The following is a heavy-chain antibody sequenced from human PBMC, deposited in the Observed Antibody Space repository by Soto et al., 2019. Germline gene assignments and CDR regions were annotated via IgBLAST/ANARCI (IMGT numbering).Heavy chain of an antibody. V-gene: IGHV1-69*13. CDR2: IIPIFGTA. J-gene: IGHJ6*02. Sequence: SVKVSCKASGGTFSSYAISWVRQAPGQGLEWMGGIIPIFGTANYAQKFQGRVTITADESTGTAYMELSSLRSEDTAVYYCAGSRTVTRYYYYGMDVWGQGSTVTVSS. D-gene: IGHD4-4*01. CDR3: AGSRTVTRYYYYGMDV. CDR1: GGTFSSYA.